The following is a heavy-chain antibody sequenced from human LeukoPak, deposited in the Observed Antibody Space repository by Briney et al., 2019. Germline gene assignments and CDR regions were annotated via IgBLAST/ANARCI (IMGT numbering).Heavy chain of an antibody. CDR3: ARESSGRRVQTFDY. V-gene: IGHV3-74*01. CDR1: GFTFSSYW. J-gene: IGHJ4*02. CDR2: INSDGSST. Sequence: GGSLRLSCAASGFTFSSYWMHWVRQAPGKGLVWVSRINSDGSSTSYADSVKGRFTISRDNAKNSLYLQMNSLRAEDTAVYYCARESSGRRVQTFDYWGQGTLVTVSS. D-gene: IGHD1-1*01.